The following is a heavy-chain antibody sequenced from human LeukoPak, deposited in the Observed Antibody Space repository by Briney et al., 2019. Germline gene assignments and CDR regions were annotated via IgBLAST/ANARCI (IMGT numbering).Heavy chain of an antibody. CDR2: INTNTGNP. V-gene: IGHV7-4-1*02. CDR3: ARGARYQVQNYYYYYMDV. CDR1: GYTLTSYA. D-gene: IGHD2-2*01. Sequence: ASVTVSCKASGYTLTSYAMNWVRQAPGQGLEWMRWINTNTGNPTYAQGFTGRFVFSLDTSVSTAYLQISSLKAEDTAVYYCARGARYQVQNYYYYYMDVWGKGTTVTVSS. J-gene: IGHJ6*03.